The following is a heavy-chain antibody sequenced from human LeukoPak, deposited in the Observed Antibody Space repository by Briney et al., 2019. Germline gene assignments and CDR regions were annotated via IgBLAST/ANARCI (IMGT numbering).Heavy chain of an antibody. J-gene: IGHJ4*02. V-gene: IGHV3-74*01. D-gene: IGHD4-17*01. Sequence: PGGSLRLSSAASGFTFSSYWMHWVRQAPGKGLVWVSRINSDGSSTSYADSVKGRFTISRDNAKNTLYLQMNSLRAEDTAVYYCVTSLSVTYSPMYYFDYWGQGTLVTVSS. CDR2: INSDGSST. CDR3: VTSLSVTYSPMYYFDY. CDR1: GFTFSSYW.